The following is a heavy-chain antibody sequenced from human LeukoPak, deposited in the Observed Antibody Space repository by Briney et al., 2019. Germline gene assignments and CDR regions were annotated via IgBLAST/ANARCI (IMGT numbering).Heavy chain of an antibody. Sequence: GGSLRLSCAASGFTFSSHAMSWVRQAPGKGPAWVSGISPSGGATIYTDSVKGRFTISRDNSKNTLHLQMNSLRAEDTAIYYCAKASLCSSAACYAFDIWGQGTMVTVSS. D-gene: IGHD3-16*01. CDR1: GFTFSSHA. CDR3: AKASLCSSAACYAFDI. J-gene: IGHJ3*02. V-gene: IGHV3-23*01. CDR2: ISPSGGAT.